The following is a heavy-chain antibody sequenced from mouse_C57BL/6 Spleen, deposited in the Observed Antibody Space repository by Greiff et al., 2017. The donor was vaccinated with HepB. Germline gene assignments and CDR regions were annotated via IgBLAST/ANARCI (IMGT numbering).Heavy chain of an antibody. J-gene: IGHJ4*01. Sequence: QVQLQQPGAELVKPGASVKLSCKASGYTFTSYWMHWVKQRPGQGLEWIGMIHPNSGSTNYNEKFKSKATLTVDKASSTAYMQLSSLTSEDSAVYYCARQRRGYAMDYWGQGTSVTVSS. CDR1: GYTFTSYW. V-gene: IGHV1-64*01. CDR2: IHPNSGST. CDR3: ARQRRGYAMDY.